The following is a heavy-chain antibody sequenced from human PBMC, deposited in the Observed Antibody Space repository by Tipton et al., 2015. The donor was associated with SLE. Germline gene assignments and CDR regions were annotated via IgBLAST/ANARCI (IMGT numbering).Heavy chain of an antibody. CDR1: GFSFRSYA. V-gene: IGHV3-33*01. CDR2: IWFVGTEK. D-gene: IGHD6-19*01. CDR3: ARDDAEADHIDC. Sequence: SLRLSCAASGFSFRSYAMSWVRQAPGKGLEWVAGIWFVGTEKYYADSVKGRLTISRDNSKNTLYLHMNSLRAEDTAVYYCARDDAEADHIDCWGQGTLVTVSS. J-gene: IGHJ4*02.